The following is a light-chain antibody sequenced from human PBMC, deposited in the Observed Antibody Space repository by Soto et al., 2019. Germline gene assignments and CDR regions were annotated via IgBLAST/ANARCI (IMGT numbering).Light chain of an antibody. J-gene: IGLJ1*01. CDR2: EVT. CDR3: TSWTTNNIPYV. CDR1: SSDVGGYNY. V-gene: IGLV2-14*03. Sequence: QSVLTQPASVSGSPGQSISLSCTGSSSDVGGYNYVSWYQQHPGEAPKLLIYEVTHRPSGVSDRFSGSKSGSTASLTISGLQTDDEADYYCTSWTTNNIPYVFGTGTKSPS.